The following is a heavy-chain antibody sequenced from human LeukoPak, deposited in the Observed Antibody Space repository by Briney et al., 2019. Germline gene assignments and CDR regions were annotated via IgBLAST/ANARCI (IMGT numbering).Heavy chain of an antibody. V-gene: IGHV4-31*03. J-gene: IGHJ4*02. Sequence: SETLSLTCTVSGVSISSGGYYWSWIRQHPGKGLEWIGYIYYSGSTYYNPSLKSRVTISVDTSKSQFSLKLSSVTAADTAVYYCARAQRGLRFFAYWGQGTLVTVSS. D-gene: IGHD3-3*01. CDR1: GVSISSGGYY. CDR2: IYYSGST. CDR3: ARAQRGLRFFAY.